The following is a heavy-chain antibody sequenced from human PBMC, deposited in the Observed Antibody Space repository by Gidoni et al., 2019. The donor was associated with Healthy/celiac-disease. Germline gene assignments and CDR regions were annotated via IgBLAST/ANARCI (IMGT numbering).Heavy chain of an antibody. V-gene: IGHV3-30*18. J-gene: IGHJ6*03. CDR2: ISYDGSNK. CDR3: AKTRIAAAGPPYFYMDV. D-gene: IGHD6-13*01. Sequence: QVQLVESGGGVVQPGRSLRLSCAASGFTFSSYGMHWVRQAPGKGLEWVAVISYDGSNKYYADSVKGRFTISRDNSKNTLYLQMNSLRAEDTAVYYCAKTRIAAAGPPYFYMDVWGKGTTVTVSS. CDR1: GFTFSSYG.